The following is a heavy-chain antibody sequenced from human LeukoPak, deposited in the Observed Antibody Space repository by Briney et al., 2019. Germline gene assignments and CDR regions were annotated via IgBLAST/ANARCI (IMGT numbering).Heavy chain of an antibody. Sequence: GGSLRLSCTASGFTFSSYWMSWVRQAPGKGLEWVADISDDGSNKYYADSVKGRFTISRDNSKNTLYLQMNSLRAEDTAVYYCAKVPFDLWGQGTLVTVSS. CDR1: GFTFSSYW. CDR2: ISDDGSNK. V-gene: IGHV3-30*18. CDR3: AKVPFDL. J-gene: IGHJ5*02.